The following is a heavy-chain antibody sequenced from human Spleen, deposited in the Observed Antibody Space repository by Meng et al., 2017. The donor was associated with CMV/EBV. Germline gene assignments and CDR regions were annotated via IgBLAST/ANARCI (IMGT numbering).Heavy chain of an antibody. Sequence: SETLSLTCTVSRASITSSSYYWGWNRQSPGKGLEWIATISYRGRAYYKPSLKSRVTISLDTAKNQFSLKLTSATAADTAVYYCASVDFLSAYQFDYWGQGTLVTVSS. CDR1: RASITSSSYY. CDR2: ISYRGRA. J-gene: IGHJ4*02. CDR3: ASVDFLSAYQFDY. D-gene: IGHD3-3*01. V-gene: IGHV4-39*07.